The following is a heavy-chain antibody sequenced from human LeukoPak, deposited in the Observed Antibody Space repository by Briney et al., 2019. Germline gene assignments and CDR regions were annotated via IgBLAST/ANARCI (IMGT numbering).Heavy chain of an antibody. CDR2: IYYSGST. CDR1: GGPISSSSYY. CDR3: ARAPGIAVAGWFDP. Sequence: SETLSLTCTVSGGPISSSSYYWGWIRQPPGKGLEWIGSIYYSGSTYYNPSLKSRVTISVDTSKNQFSLKLSSVTAADTAVYYCARAPGIAVAGWFDPWGQGTLVTVSS. D-gene: IGHD6-19*01. J-gene: IGHJ5*02. V-gene: IGHV4-39*07.